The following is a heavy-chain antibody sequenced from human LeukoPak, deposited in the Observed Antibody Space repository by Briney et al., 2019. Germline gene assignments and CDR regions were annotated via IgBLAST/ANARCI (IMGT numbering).Heavy chain of an antibody. CDR2: INTDGSIT. D-gene: IGHD2-8*01. CDR3: ASRGHCSNGVCYTPDY. CDR1: GFTFSNYW. V-gene: IGHV3-74*01. Sequence: GGSLRLSCAASGFTFSNYWMHWVRQAPRKGLVWVSRINTDGSITSYADSVKGRFTISRDNAKNTLYLQMNSLRAEDTAVYYCASRGHCSNGVCYTPDYWGQGTLVTVSS. J-gene: IGHJ4*02.